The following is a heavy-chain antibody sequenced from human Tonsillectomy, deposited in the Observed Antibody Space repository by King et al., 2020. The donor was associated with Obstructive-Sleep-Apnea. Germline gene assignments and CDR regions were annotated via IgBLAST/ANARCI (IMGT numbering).Heavy chain of an antibody. V-gene: IGHV3-9*01. J-gene: IGHJ4*02. Sequence: VQLVESGGGLVQPGRSLRLSCAASGFTFDDYVMHWVRQAPGKGLEWVSGISWNSGSIGYADSVKGRFTISRDNAKNSLYLQMNSLRGEDTALYYCAKEGVYGDRFDYWGQGTLVTVSS. CDR1: GFTFDDYV. D-gene: IGHD4-17*01. CDR3: AKEGVYGDRFDY. CDR2: ISWNSGSI.